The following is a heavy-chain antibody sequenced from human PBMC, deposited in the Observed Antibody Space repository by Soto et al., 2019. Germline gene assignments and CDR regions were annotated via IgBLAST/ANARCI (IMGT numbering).Heavy chain of an antibody. D-gene: IGHD6-6*01. Sequence: GGSLRLSCAASGFTFSSYAMHWVRQAPGKGLEWVAVISYDGSNKYYADSVKGRFTISRDNSKNTLYLQMNSLRAEDTAVYYCARSLAARYYYYYGMDVWGQGTTVTVSS. J-gene: IGHJ6*02. V-gene: IGHV3-30-3*01. CDR1: GFTFSSYA. CDR2: ISYDGSNK. CDR3: ARSLAARYYYYYGMDV.